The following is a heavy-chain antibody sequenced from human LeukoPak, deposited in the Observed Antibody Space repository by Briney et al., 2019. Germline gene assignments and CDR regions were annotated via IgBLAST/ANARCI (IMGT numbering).Heavy chain of an antibody. Sequence: ASVKVSFKASGYTFTGYYMHWVRQAPGQGLEWMGWINPNSGGTNYAQKFQGRVTMTRDTSISTAYMELSRLRSDDTAVYYCARGNYDYVWGSYAYNWFDPWGQGTLVTVSS. V-gene: IGHV1-2*02. J-gene: IGHJ5*02. D-gene: IGHD3-16*01. CDR3: ARGNYDYVWGSYAYNWFDP. CDR2: INPNSGGT. CDR1: GYTFTGYY.